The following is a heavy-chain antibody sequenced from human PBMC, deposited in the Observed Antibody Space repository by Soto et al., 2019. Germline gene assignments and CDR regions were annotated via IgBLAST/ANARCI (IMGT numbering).Heavy chain of an antibody. Sequence: GGSLRLSCAASGFTFSSYGMRWVRQAPGKGLEWVSTITGGGGSTYYADSVKGPFTIPRDNSKNTLYLQMNSLRAEDTAVYYSANDNYQHPTDYLGQGTLVTV. CDR3: ANDNYQHPTDY. V-gene: IGHV3-23*01. D-gene: IGHD3-10*01. CDR1: GFTFSSYG. J-gene: IGHJ4*02. CDR2: ITGGGGST.